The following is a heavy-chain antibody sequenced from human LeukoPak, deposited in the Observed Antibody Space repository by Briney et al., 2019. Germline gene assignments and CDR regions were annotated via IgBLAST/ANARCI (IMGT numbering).Heavy chain of an antibody. CDR2: IKSKTDGGTT. Sequence: WVARIKSKTDGGTTDYAAPVKGRFTISRDDSKNTLYLQMNSLKTEDTAVYYCTTLAAATPDYWGQGTLVTVSS. V-gene: IGHV3-15*07. D-gene: IGHD6-13*01. J-gene: IGHJ4*02. CDR3: TTLAAATPDY.